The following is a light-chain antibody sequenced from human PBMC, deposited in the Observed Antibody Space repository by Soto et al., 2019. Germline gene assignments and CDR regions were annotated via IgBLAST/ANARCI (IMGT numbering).Light chain of an antibody. J-gene: IGKJ2*01. CDR1: QSVSRSY. Sequence: EIVLTQSPATLSLSPGERATLSCGASQSVSRSYLAWYQQKPGLAPRLLIYEASSRATGIPDRLSGSGSGINFSLTISRLEPEDFAVYYCQQYGSSPYTFGHGTKLEIK. CDR3: QQYGSSPYT. CDR2: EAS. V-gene: IGKV3D-20*01.